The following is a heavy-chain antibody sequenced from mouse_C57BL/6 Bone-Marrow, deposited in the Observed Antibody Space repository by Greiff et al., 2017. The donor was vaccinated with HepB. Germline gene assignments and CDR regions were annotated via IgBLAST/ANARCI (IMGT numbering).Heavy chain of an antibody. J-gene: IGHJ3*01. CDR1: GYSITSDY. V-gene: IGHV3-8*01. CDR2: ISYSGST. CDR3: ARRDSSGYGRFAY. D-gene: IGHD3-2*02. Sequence: DVMLVESGPGLAKPSQTLSLTCSVTGYSITSDYWNWIRKFPGNKLEYMGYISYSGSTYYNPSLKSRISITRDTSKNQYYLQLNSVTTEDTATYYCARRDSSGYGRFAYWGQGTLVTVSA.